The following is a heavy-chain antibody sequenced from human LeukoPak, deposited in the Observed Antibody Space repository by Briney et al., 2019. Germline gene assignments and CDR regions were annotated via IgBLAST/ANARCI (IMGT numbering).Heavy chain of an antibody. Sequence: GGSLRLSCAASGFTFSSYNMNWVRQAPGKGLEWVSYISRSSSSIYYADSVKGRFTISRDNAKNSLYLQMNSLRAEDTAVYYCARSCYSVTTCGDYWGQGTLVTVSS. V-gene: IGHV3-48*01. CDR3: ARSCYSVTTCGDY. CDR2: ISRSSSSI. D-gene: IGHD5/OR15-5a*01. CDR1: GFTFSSYN. J-gene: IGHJ4*02.